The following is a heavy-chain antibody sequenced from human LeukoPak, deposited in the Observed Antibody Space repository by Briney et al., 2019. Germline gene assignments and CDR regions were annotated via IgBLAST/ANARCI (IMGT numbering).Heavy chain of an antibody. CDR2: IYSSGST. Sequence: SETLSLTCTVSGGSISSSSYYWGWIRQPPGKGLEWIGSIYSSGSTYYTPSLKSRVIFDTAKNHFSLNLSSVTAADTAVYYCARHDIVAGYYHRHFDYWGPGTLVTVSS. CDR1: GGSISSSSYY. CDR3: ARHDIVAGYYHRHFDY. V-gene: IGHV4-39*01. D-gene: IGHD3-9*01. J-gene: IGHJ4*01.